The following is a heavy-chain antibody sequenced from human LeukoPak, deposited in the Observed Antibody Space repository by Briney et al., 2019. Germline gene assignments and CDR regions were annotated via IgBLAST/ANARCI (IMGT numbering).Heavy chain of an antibody. CDR2: ISYDGSNK. CDR1: GFTFSSYA. CDR3: ARNAYSGYDYLRY. V-gene: IGHV3-30-3*01. J-gene: IGHJ4*02. Sequence: GGSLRLSCAASGFTFSSYAMHWVRQAPGKGLEGVAVISYDGSNKYYADSVKGRFTISRDNSKNTLYLQMNSLRAEDTAVYYCARNAYSGYDYLRYWGQGTLVTVSS. D-gene: IGHD5-12*01.